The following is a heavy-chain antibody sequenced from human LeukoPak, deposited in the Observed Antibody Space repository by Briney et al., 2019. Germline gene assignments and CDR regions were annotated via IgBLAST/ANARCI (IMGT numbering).Heavy chain of an antibody. D-gene: IGHD3-10*01. CDR3: ARRQGSQNDY. CDR1: GYTFTSNY. J-gene: IGHJ4*02. V-gene: IGHV1-46*01. Sequence: ASVKVSCKASGYTFTSNYIYWVRQAPGQGLEWMGRINPSGGSTSYTQEFQGRVTMTRDTSTSTVYMELSSLRSEDTAVYYCARRQGSQNDYWGQGTLVTVSS. CDR2: INPSGGST.